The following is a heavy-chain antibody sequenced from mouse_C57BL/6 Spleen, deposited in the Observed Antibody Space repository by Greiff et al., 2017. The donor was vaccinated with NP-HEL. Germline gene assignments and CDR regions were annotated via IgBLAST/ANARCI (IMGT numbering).Heavy chain of an antibody. CDR2: IYPGDGDT. D-gene: IGHD1-2*01. Sequence: VKLMESGAELVKPGASVKISCKASGYAFSSYWMNWAKQRPGKGLEWIGQIYPGDGDTNYNGKFKGKATLTADKSSSTAYMQLSSLTSEDAAVYFCAGALLPYAMDYWGQGTSVTVSS. CDR3: AGALLPYAMDY. CDR1: GYAFSSYW. V-gene: IGHV1-80*01. J-gene: IGHJ4*01.